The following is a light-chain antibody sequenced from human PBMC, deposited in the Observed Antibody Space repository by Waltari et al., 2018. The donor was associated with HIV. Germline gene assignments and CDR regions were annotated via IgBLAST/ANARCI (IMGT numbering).Light chain of an antibody. CDR3: SSFTTSNSLL. J-gene: IGLJ2*01. CDR2: EVS. CDR1: RSYVGAYAF. Sequence: SALTQPASVSGSPGPSITVSCPGTRSYVGAYAFFSWYQQTPGIAPKLVIYEVSNRPSGISDRFSGSKSGNTASLTISGLQTEDEADYYCSSFTTSNSLLFGGGTKVTVL. V-gene: IGLV2-14*01.